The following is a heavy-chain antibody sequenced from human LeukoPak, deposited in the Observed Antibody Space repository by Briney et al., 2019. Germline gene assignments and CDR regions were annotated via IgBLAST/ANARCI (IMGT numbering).Heavy chain of an antibody. J-gene: IGHJ4*02. CDR1: GYRFTSYW. CDR2: IYLGDSDT. CDR3: ARQRGGLAATGDFDY. Sequence: GASVKISCKGSGYRFTSYWIGWVRQMPGKGLEWMGIIYLGDSDTRYSPSFQGQVTISADKSISTAYLQWSSLKASDTAMYYCARQRGGLAATGDFDYWGQGTLVTVSS. V-gene: IGHV5-51*01. D-gene: IGHD6-13*01.